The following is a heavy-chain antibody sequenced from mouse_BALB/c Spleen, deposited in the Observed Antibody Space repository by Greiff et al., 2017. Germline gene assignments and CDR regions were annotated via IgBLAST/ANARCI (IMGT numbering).Heavy chain of an antibody. V-gene: IGHV1-87*01. CDR3: ARDPWFAY. CDR1: GYTFTSYW. J-gene: IGHJ3*01. Sequence: VKLMESGAELARPGASVKLSCKASGYTFTSYWMQWVKQRPGQGLEWIGAIYPGDGDTRYTQKFKGKATLTADKSSSTAYMQLSSLASEDSAVYYCARDPWFAYWGQGTLVTVSA. CDR2: IYPGDGDT.